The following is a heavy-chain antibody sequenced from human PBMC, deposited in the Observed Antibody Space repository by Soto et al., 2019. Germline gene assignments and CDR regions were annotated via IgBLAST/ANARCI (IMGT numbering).Heavy chain of an antibody. Sequence: EVELVESGGGLVQPGRSLRLYCTASGFTFDDYAMHRVRQAPGKGLEWVSGITWNSDIIDYADSVKGRFTVSRDNAKNSLYLQMNSLGAEDTALYYCAKELGPAPSFDFWGQGTLVTVSS. J-gene: IGHJ4*02. D-gene: IGHD7-27*01. CDR1: GFTFDDYA. CDR2: ITWNSDII. CDR3: AKELGPAPSFDF. V-gene: IGHV3-9*01.